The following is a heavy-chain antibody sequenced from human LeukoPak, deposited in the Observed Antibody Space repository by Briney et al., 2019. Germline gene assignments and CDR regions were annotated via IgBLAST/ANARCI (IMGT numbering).Heavy chain of an antibody. CDR3: ARSPSPLTLVVPAATYYFDY. CDR2: ISSRSSYI. V-gene: IGHV3-21*01. CDR1: GFTFSSYS. Sequence: GGSLRLSCAASGFTFSSYSMNWVRQAPGQGLEWFSSISSRSSYIYYADSVKGRFTISRDYAKNSPYLQMNSLRAEDTAVYYCARSPSPLTLVVPAATYYFDYWGQGTLVTVSS. J-gene: IGHJ4*02. D-gene: IGHD2-2*01.